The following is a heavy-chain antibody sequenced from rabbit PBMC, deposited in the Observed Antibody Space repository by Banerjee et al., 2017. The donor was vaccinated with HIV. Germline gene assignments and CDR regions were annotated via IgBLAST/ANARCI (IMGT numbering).Heavy chain of an antibody. CDR2: IYSSNGDK. CDR3: ARDLAGVIGWNFGL. Sequence: QEQLVESGGGLVQPEGSLTLTCKASGSDISSNAMSWVRQAPGKGLEMIACIYSSNGDKRHASWAQVRVITSKRTRQNTVDLKIASLTVADTAAYFCARDLAGVIGWNFGLWGQGTLVTVS. V-gene: IGHV1S47*01. D-gene: IGHD4-1*01. CDR1: GSDISSNA. J-gene: IGHJ3*01.